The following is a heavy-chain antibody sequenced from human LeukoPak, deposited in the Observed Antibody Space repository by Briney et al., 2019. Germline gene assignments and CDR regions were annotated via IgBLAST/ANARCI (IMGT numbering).Heavy chain of an antibody. Sequence: SETLSLTCSVSGGSISSGSYYWSWIRQPAGKALEWIGRIFLSGSTNYNPSLKSRVTMSIATSKNQFSLSLRSVTAADTAVYYCARENYYNTSDWGQGTLVTVSS. D-gene: IGHD3-22*01. J-gene: IGHJ4*02. V-gene: IGHV4-61*02. CDR2: IFLSGST. CDR1: GGSISSGSYY. CDR3: ARENYYNTSD.